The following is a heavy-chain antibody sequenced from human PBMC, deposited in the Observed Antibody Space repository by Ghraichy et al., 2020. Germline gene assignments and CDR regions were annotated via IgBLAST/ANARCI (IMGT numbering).Heavy chain of an antibody. V-gene: IGHV4-59*01. CDR2: IYYSGST. CDR1: GGSISSYY. J-gene: IGHJ4*02. CDR3: ARGGGYNYLYYVY. Sequence: SETLSLTCTVSGGSISSYYWSWIRQPPGKGLEWIGYIYYSGSTNYNPSLKSRVTISVDTSKNQFSLKLSSVTAADTAVDYWARGGGYNYLYYVYWGQGTLVTVSS. D-gene: IGHD5-24*01.